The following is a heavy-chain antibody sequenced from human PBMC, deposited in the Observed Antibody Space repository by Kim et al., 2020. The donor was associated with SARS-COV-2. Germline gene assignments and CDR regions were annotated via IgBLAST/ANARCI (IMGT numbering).Heavy chain of an antibody. J-gene: IGHJ4*02. CDR3: ARDRPYYYGSGSYDPGAFGY. CDR2: INAGNGNT. CDR1: GYTFTSYA. D-gene: IGHD3-10*01. Sequence: ASVKVSCKASGYTFTSYAMHWVRQAPGQRLEWMGWINAGNGNTKYSQKFQGRVTITRDTSASTAYMELSSLRSEDTAVYYCARDRPYYYGSGSYDPGAFGYWGQGTLVTVSS. V-gene: IGHV1-3*01.